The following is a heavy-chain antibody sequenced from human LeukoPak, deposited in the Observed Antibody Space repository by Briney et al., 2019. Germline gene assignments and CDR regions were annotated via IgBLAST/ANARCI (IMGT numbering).Heavy chain of an antibody. CDR1: GFTFSSYS. Sequence: GGSLRLSCAASGFTFSSYSMNWVRQAPGKGLEWVSYISSSSSTIYYADSVKGRFTISRDNAKNSLYLQMNSLRAEDTAVYYCARDQYDSSGYQSYSYGMDVWGQGTTVTVSS. D-gene: IGHD3-22*01. V-gene: IGHV3-48*01. CDR2: ISSSSSTI. CDR3: ARDQYDSSGYQSYSYGMDV. J-gene: IGHJ6*02.